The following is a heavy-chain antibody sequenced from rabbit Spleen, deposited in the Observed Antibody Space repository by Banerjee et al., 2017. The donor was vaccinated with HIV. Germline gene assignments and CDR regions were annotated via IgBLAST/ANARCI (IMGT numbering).Heavy chain of an antibody. D-gene: IGHD6-1*01. V-gene: IGHV1S45*01. CDR3: VREAGYGGYGDANL. Sequence: QEQLEESGGGLVKPEGSLTLTCKASGFSLSYNYVMCWVRQAPGKGLEWIACINSKSGENVYANWAKGRFTVSSHNAQNTLYLQLDSLTAADTATYFCVREAGYGGYGDANLWGPGTLVTVS. CDR1: GFSLSYNYV. CDR2: INSKSGEN. J-gene: IGHJ4*01.